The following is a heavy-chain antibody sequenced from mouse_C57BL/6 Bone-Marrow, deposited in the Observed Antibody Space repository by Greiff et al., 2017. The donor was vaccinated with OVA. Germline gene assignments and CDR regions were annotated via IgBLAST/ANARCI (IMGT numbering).Heavy chain of an antibody. CDR2: SRNKANDYTT. Sequence: EVNVVESGGGLVQSGRSLRLSCATSGFTFSDFYMEWVRQAPGKGLEWIAASRNKANDYTTAYSASVKGRFIVSRDTSQSIPYLQMNALRAEDTAVYYCARLGGWDFDVWGTGTTVTVSS. D-gene: IGHD3-3*01. CDR3: ARLGGWDFDV. J-gene: IGHJ1*03. CDR1: GFTFSDFY. V-gene: IGHV7-1*01.